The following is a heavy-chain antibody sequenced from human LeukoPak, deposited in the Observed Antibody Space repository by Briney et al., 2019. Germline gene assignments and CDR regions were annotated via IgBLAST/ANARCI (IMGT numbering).Heavy chain of an antibody. V-gene: IGHV3-30*02. CDR1: GFTFSSYG. Sequence: PGGSLRLSCAASGFTFSSYGMHWVRQAPGKGLEWVAFTRYDGSNKYYADSVKGRFTISRDNSKNTLYLQMNSLRAEDTAVYYCAIRGYCSNSSCSAGDYWGQGTLVTVSS. J-gene: IGHJ4*02. CDR3: AIRGYCSNSSCSAGDY. CDR2: TRYDGSNK. D-gene: IGHD2-2*01.